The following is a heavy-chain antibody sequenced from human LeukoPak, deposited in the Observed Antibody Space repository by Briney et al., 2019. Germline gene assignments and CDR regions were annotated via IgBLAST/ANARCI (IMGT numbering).Heavy chain of an antibody. CDR1: GYTFTSYA. CDR3: ARSIGAAGYVDV. J-gene: IGHJ6*03. Sequence: GASVKVSCKASGYTFTSYAMNWVRQAPGQGLEWMGWINTNTRNPTYAQGFTVLFVFSLDTSGSTAYLQISRLKAEETDVYYCARSIGAAGYVDVWGKGTTVTV. CDR2: INTNTRNP. V-gene: IGHV7-4-1*02. D-gene: IGHD6-13*01.